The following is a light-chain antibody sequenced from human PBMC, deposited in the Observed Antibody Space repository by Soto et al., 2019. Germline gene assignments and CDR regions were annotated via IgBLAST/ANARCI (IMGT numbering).Light chain of an antibody. CDR2: EVV. CDR1: TSDIGSNT. J-gene: IGLJ1*01. CDR3: CSYADGSIYV. Sequence: QSVLTQPPSASGTPGQKVTISCSGATSDIGSNTIHWYRHLPGSGPTLMIYEVVNRPSGVSNRFSGSKSGNTASLTISGLQAEDEADYYCCSYADGSIYVFGTGTKVTVL. V-gene: IGLV2-18*02.